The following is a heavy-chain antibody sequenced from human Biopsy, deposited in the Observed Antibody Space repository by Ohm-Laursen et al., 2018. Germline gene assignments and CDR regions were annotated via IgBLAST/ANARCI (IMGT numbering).Heavy chain of an antibody. V-gene: IGHV1-18*01. J-gene: IGHJ4*02. CDR3: ARDRWPHVTLLGLVVFDF. Sequence: SVKVSCKASGYTFTNYGISWVRQAPGQGLEWMGWISPYNGDADYAQKLQGRVTMTTDTSTSTAYMDLRSLRSDDTAVYYCARDRWPHVTLLGLVVFDFWGQGTLVIVSS. CDR2: ISPYNGDA. CDR1: GYTFTNYG. D-gene: IGHD3-3*01.